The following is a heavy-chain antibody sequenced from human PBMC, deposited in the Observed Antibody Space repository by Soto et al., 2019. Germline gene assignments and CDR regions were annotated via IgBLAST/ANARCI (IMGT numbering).Heavy chain of an antibody. CDR1: GFSLSTRGVA. J-gene: IGHJ4*02. V-gene: IGHV2-5*02. CDR2: IYWDEDK. CDR3: AHRPRGYAYYFDY. D-gene: IGHD5-12*01. Sequence: QITLKESGPPLVKPTQTLTLTCTFSGFSLSTRGVAVGWFRQPPGKALEWLALIYWDEDKWYSPSLKSRLTITDDTSKTQVVLPMTNMDPVDTATYYCAHRPRGYAYYFDYWGQGTLVTVSS.